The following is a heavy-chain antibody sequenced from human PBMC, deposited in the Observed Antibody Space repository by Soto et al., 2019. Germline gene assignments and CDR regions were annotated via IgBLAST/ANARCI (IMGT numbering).Heavy chain of an antibody. CDR2: IIPIFGTA. CDR1: GGTFSSYV. D-gene: IGHD5-12*01. Sequence: QVQLVQSGAEVKKPGSSVKVSCKASGGTFSSYVISWVRQAPGQGLEWMGGIIPIFGTANYAQKFQGRVTITADESTSTAYMELSSLRSEDTAVYYCARGQDVEMATILTYYYGMDVWGQGTTVTVSS. V-gene: IGHV1-69*12. CDR3: ARGQDVEMATILTYYYGMDV. J-gene: IGHJ6*02.